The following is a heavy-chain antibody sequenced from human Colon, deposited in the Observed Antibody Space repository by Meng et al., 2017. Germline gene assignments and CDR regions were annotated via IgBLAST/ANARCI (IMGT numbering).Heavy chain of an antibody. Sequence: VLLVGFGGGLVQPGGSLRLSCAASGFTFSGFSLSWVRQAPGKGLEWVSSITGDSTYIYYADSVKGRFTVSRDNAKNSLYLQMNSLRADDTAVYYCTRGWMPEWGQGTLVTVSS. D-gene: IGHD2-2*01. CDR3: TRGWMPE. CDR2: ITGDSTYI. CDR1: GFTFSGFS. V-gene: IGHV3-21*01. J-gene: IGHJ4*01.